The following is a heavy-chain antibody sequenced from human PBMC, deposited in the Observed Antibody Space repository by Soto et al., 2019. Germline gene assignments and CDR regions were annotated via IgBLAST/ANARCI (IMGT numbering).Heavy chain of an antibody. V-gene: IGHV4-30-4*01. CDR1: GGAISDDSS. CDR3: ARDEYQLLSSVSWFDS. CDR2: IYHTGNT. Sequence: PSETLSPTCTVSGGAISDDSSWSWIRQTPGKGLEWIGYIYHTGNTYYNPSLRSRVSISVDKSKSQFSLKLISVAAADTAVYFCARDEYQLLSSVSWFDSWGQGTRVTVS. D-gene: IGHD2-2*01. J-gene: IGHJ5*01.